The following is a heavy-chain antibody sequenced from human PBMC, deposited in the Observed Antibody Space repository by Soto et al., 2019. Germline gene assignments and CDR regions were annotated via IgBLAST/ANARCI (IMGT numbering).Heavy chain of an antibody. V-gene: IGHV1-18*01. J-gene: IGHJ6*02. CDR1: GYTFTSYG. CDR2: ISAYNGNT. Sequence: QVQLVQSGAEVKKPGASVRVSCKASGYTFTSYGISWVRQAPGQGLEWMGWISAYNGNTNYAQKLQGRVTMTTGTSTSTAYMELRSLRSDDTAVYYCARVVGDYYYGSGRHYGMDVWGQGTTVTVSS. CDR3: ARVVGDYYYGSGRHYGMDV. D-gene: IGHD3-10*01.